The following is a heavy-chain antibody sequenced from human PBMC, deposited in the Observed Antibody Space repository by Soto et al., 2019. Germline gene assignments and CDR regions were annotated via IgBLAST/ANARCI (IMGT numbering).Heavy chain of an antibody. CDR3: ARYEYGNSLYGVDV. V-gene: IGHV4-34*01. D-gene: IGHD1-7*01. CDR2: VDHRGST. CDR1: GESFSGYY. Sequence: SETLSLTCVVSGESFSGYYWSWIRQTPGMGLEWIGEVDHRGSTTYNPSLKNRASISIDSSKNLFSLELTSVTAADTALYFCARYEYGNSLYGVDVWGQGTRVTVSS. J-gene: IGHJ6*02.